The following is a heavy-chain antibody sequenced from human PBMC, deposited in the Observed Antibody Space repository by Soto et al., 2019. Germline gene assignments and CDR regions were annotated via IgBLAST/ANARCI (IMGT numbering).Heavy chain of an antibody. J-gene: IGHJ4*02. V-gene: IGHV3-23*01. D-gene: IGHD3-22*01. CDR2: ISGSGIGT. Sequence: PGGSLRLSCAASGFTFSNYSISWVRQAPGKGLECVSSISGSGIGTYYADSVKGRFAISRDNSKNTLYLQMNSLRAEDTAVHYCAKLEDDSGSWHLGQGTLVTVSS. CDR1: GFTFSNYS. CDR3: AKLEDDSGSWH.